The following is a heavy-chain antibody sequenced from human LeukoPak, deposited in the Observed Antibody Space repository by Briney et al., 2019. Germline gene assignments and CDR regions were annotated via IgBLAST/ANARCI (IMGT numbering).Heavy chain of an antibody. CDR2: IYYSGST. CDR3: ARGHRGYNVKFDY. CDR1: GDSLSSSY. D-gene: IGHD1-14*01. V-gene: IGHV4-59*01. J-gene: IGHJ4*02. Sequence: SETLSLTYTVSGDSLSSSYWSWIRQPPGKGLEWIGYIYYSGSTNYNPSLKSRVTISVDTSKNQFSLKLSSVTAADTAVYYCARGHRGYNVKFDYWGQGTLVTVSS.